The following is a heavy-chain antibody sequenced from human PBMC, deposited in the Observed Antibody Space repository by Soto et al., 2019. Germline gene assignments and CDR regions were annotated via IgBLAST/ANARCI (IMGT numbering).Heavy chain of an antibody. CDR2: INHSGST. V-gene: IGHV4-34*01. CDR3: ARGPHPSHYDSSGPFDY. CDR1: GGSFSGYY. J-gene: IGHJ4*02. Sequence: SETLSLTCAVYGGSFSGYYWSWIRQPPGKGLEWIGEINHSGSTNYNPSLKSRVTISVDTSKNQFSLKLSSVTAADTAVYYCARGPHPSHYDSSGPFDYWGQGTLVTVSS. D-gene: IGHD3-22*01.